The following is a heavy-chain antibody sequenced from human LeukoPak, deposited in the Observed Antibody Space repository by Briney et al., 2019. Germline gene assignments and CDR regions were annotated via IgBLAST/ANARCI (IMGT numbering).Heavy chain of an antibody. CDR2: INHRGST. J-gene: IGHJ5*02. Sequence: SSETLSLTCAVSGGSLSGYYWTWIRQPPGKGLEWIGEINHRGSTNYNPSLKRRVTISLDTSKNQFSLKLSSVTAADTAVYYCAKSLYGSGSYYNWFDPWGQGTLVTVSS. CDR1: GGSLSGYY. CDR3: AKSLYGSGSYYNWFDP. V-gene: IGHV4-34*01. D-gene: IGHD3-10*01.